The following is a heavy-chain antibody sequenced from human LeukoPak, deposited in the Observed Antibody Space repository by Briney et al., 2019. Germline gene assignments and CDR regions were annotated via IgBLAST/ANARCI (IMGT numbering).Heavy chain of an antibody. CDR2: ISSSGSTK. CDR1: GFTFSSYE. D-gene: IGHD3-9*01. Sequence: GGSLRLSCAASGFTFSSYEMNWVRQAPGKGLEWFSYISSSGSTKYYAASVKGRFTLSRDNAKNSLYLQMNSLRAEDTAVYYCAKDHRTKMYYDILTGYYIDYYMDVWGKGTTVTISS. J-gene: IGHJ6*03. V-gene: IGHV3-48*03. CDR3: AKDHRTKMYYDILTGYYIDYYMDV.